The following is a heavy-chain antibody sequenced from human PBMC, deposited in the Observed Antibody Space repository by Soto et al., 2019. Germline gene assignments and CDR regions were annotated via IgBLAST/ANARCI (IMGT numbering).Heavy chain of an antibody. CDR1: GGSISSYY. CDR3: ARDIVNWFGEPEGQFDP. D-gene: IGHD3-10*01. V-gene: IGHV4-59*01. J-gene: IGHJ5*02. Sequence: PSETLSLTCTVSGGSISSYYWSWIRQPPGKGLEWIGHIYYSGSTNYNPSLKSRVTISVDTSKNQFSLKLSSVTAADTAVYYCARDIVNWFGEPEGQFDPWGQGTLVTVSS. CDR2: IYYSGST.